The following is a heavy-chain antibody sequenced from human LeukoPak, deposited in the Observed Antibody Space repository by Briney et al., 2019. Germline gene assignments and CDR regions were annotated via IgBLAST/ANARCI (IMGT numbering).Heavy chain of an antibody. CDR2: IWYDGSNK. CDR1: GFTFSSYG. J-gene: IGHJ3*02. CDR3: ARDSSSWYSPDAFDI. D-gene: IGHD6-13*01. V-gene: IGHV3-33*01. Sequence: GRSLRLSCAASGFTFSSYGMHWVRQAPGKGLEWVAVIWYDGSNKYYADSVKGRFTISRDNSKNTLYLQMNSLRAEDTAVYYCARDSSSWYSPDAFDIWGQGTMVTVSS.